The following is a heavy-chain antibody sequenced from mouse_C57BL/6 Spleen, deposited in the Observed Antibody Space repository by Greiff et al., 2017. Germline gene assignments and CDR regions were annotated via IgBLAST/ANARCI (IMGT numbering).Heavy chain of an antibody. CDR3: ARSEVIRYAMDY. CDR1: GYAFTNYL. V-gene: IGHV1-54*01. J-gene: IGHJ4*01. Sequence: QVQLQQSGAELVRPGTSVKVSCKASGYAFTNYLIEWVKQRPGQGLEWIGVINPGSGGTNYNEKFKGKATLTADKSSSTAYMQLSSLTSEDSAVYFCARSEVIRYAMDYWGQGTSVTVSS. CDR2: INPGSGGT. D-gene: IGHD2-2*01.